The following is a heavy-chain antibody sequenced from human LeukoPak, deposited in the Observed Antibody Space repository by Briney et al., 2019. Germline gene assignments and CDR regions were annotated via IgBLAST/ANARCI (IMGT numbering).Heavy chain of an antibody. CDR3: ARGQLAVGFVY. CDR1: GGSISSSSYY. Sequence: SETLSLTCTVSGGSISSSSYYWGWIRQPPGKGLEWIGSIYYSGSTYYNPSLKSRVTISVDTSKNQFSLKLSSVTAADTAVYYCARGQLAVGFVYWGQGTLVTVSS. V-gene: IGHV4-39*01. D-gene: IGHD6-6*01. J-gene: IGHJ4*02. CDR2: IYYSGST.